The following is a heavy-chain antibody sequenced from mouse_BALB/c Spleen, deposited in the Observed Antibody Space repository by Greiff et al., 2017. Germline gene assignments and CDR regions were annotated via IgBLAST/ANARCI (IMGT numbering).Heavy chain of an antibody. CDR1: GYTFTSYD. CDR3: ARDGNHAMDY. CDR2: IYPGDGST. J-gene: IGHJ4*01. V-gene: IGHV1S56*01. D-gene: IGHD2-1*01. Sequence: VQRVESGTVLARPGASVKMSCKASGYTFTSYDINWVKQRPGQGLEWIGWIYPGDGSTKYNEKFKGKATLTADKSSSTAYMQLSSLTSENSAVYFCARDGNHAMDYWGQGTSVTVSS.